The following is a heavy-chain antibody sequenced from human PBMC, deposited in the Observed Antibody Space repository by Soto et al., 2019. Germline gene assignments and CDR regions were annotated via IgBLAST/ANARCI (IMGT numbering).Heavy chain of an antibody. V-gene: IGHV6-1*01. CDR1: GDSVSSNSAA. Sequence: SQTLSLTCAISGDSVSSNSAACNWIRQSPSRGLEWLGRTYYRSKWYNDYAVSVKSRITINPDTSKNQFSLQLNSVTPEDTAVYYCARVRITGTTGGDYFDYWGQGTLVPVSS. CDR3: ARVRITGTTGGDYFDY. J-gene: IGHJ4*02. CDR2: TYYRSKWYN. D-gene: IGHD1-20*01.